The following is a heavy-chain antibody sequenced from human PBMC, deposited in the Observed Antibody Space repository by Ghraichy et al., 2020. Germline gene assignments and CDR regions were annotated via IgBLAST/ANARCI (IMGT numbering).Heavy chain of an antibody. CDR2: IYTSGST. V-gene: IGHV4-4*07. D-gene: IGHD6-19*01. CDR1: GGSISSYY. Sequence: SETLSLTCTVSGGSISSYYWSWIRQPAGKGLEWIGRIYTSGSTNYNPSLKSRVTMSVDTSKNQFSLKLSSVTAADTAVYYCARSSYSSGFLGIDYWGQGTLVTVSS. CDR3: ARSSYSSGFLGIDY. J-gene: IGHJ4*02.